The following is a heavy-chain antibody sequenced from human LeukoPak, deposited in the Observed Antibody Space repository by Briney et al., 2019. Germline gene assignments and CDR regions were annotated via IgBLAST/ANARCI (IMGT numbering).Heavy chain of an antibody. J-gene: IGHJ4*02. CDR1: GFSVGTNY. Sequence: GGSLRLSCAASGFSVGTNYMSWVRQAPGTGLEWVSVIYSGGSTYYADSVKGRFTISRDNSKNTLYLLMNSVRAEDTAVYYCAKGPQHSTYWYRFDSWGQGTLVTVSS. V-gene: IGHV3-53*01. CDR2: IYSGGST. CDR3: AKGPQHSTYWYRFDS. D-gene: IGHD6-13*01.